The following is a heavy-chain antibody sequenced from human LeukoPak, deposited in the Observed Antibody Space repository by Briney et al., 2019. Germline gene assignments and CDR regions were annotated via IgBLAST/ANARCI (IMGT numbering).Heavy chain of an antibody. V-gene: IGHV3-21*01. CDR3: ARGSRGNIAAADHFDY. J-gene: IGHJ4*02. Sequence: GGSLRLSCAASGFIFSIYSMNWVRQAPGKGLEWVSSISSSSIYIYYADSVKGRFTISRDNAKNSLYLQMNSLRAEDTAVYYCARGSRGNIAAADHFDYWGQGTLVTVSS. CDR1: GFIFSIYS. CDR2: ISSSSIYI. D-gene: IGHD6-13*01.